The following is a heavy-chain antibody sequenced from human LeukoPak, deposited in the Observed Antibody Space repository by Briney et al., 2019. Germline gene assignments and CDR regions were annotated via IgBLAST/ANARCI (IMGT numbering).Heavy chain of an antibody. CDR2: ISGSGGST. D-gene: IGHD3-10*01. Sequence: GGSLRLSCAASGFTFSSYGMSWVRQAPGKGLEWVSTISGSGGSTHYADSVKGRFTISRDNSKNTLYLQMNSLRAEDTAVYYCAKATYKPRSISMLRGVSQGVVGASDYWGQGTLVTVSS. V-gene: IGHV3-23*01. J-gene: IGHJ4*02. CDR1: GFTFSSYG. CDR3: AKATYKPRSISMLRGVSQGVVGASDY.